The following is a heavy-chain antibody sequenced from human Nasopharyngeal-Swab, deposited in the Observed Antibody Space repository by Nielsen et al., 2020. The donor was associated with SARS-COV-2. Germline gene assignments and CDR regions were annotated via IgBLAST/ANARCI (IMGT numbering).Heavy chain of an antibody. CDR2: IKQDGGEK. Sequence: GESLKISCAASGFTFSSYWMSWVRQAPGKGLEWEANIKQDGGEKNYVDSVKGRFTISRDNAKNSLYLQMNTLRAEDTAVYYCVRDVIATVTTPPDYWGQGTLVTVSS. D-gene: IGHD4-17*01. CDR3: VRDVIATVTTPPDY. V-gene: IGHV3-7*01. CDR1: GFTFSSYW. J-gene: IGHJ4*02.